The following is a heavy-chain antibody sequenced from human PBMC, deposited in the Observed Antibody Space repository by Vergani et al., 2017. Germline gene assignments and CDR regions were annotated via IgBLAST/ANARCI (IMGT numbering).Heavy chain of an antibody. CDR2: IYYSGST. D-gene: IGHD3-10*01. Sequence: QVQLQESGPGLVKPSQTLSLTCTVSGGSISSGGYYWSWIRQHPGKGLEWIGYIYYSGSTYYNPSLKSLVTISVDPSKNQFSLKLSSLTAADTAVYYCARTTYYYGSGSYYPEPYFDYWGQGTLVTVSS. CDR1: GGSISSGGYY. J-gene: IGHJ4*02. V-gene: IGHV4-31*01. CDR3: ARTTYYYGSGSYYPEPYFDY.